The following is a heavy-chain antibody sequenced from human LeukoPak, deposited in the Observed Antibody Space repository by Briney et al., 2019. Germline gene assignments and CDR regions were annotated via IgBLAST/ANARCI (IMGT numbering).Heavy chain of an antibody. V-gene: IGHV3-7*01. J-gene: IGHJ4*02. CDR1: GFTFSRHW. CDR3: ARTLPYQPFDY. CDR2: IKQDGSDK. D-gene: IGHD2-2*01. Sequence: GGSLRLSCAGSGFTFSRHWMSWVRQAPGKGLEWVANIKQDGSDKYYVDSVKGRLTISRDNAKNSLYLQMGSLRAEDTAVYYCARTLPYQPFDYWGQGTLVTVSS.